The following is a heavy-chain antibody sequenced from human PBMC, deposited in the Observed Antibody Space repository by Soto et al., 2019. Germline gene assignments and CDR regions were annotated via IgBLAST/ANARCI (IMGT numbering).Heavy chain of an antibody. D-gene: IGHD6-19*01. CDR1: GFTLSTKY. CDR2: IYSGGST. Sequence: AGSMSFPCEASGFTLSTKYMSWVRHVLGKGLESVSVIYSGGSTYYADSVKGRFTISRDNSKNTLYLQMNSLRAEDTAVYYCARDDKEAVAGFDYWGQGTLVTVSS. J-gene: IGHJ4*02. CDR3: ARDDKEAVAGFDY. V-gene: IGHV3-66*01.